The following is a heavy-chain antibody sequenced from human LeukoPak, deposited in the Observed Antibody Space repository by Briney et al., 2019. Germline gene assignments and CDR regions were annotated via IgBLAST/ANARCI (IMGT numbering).Heavy chain of an antibody. V-gene: IGHV3-21*04. CDR1: GFTFSSYS. J-gene: IGHJ4*02. CDR2: ISSSSSYI. D-gene: IGHD3-9*01. CDR3: AKGSRYDILSGPPDY. Sequence: PGGSLRLSCAASGFTFSSYSMNWVRQAPGKGLEWVSSISSSSSYIYYADSVKGRFTISRDNAKNSLYLQMNSLRAEDTAKYYCAKGSRYDILSGPPDYWGQGNLVTVSS.